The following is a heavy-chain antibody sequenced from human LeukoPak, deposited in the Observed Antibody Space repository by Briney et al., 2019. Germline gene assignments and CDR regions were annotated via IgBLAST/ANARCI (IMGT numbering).Heavy chain of an antibody. Sequence: KTSETLSLTCAVYGGSFSGYYWSWIRQPPGKGLEWIGEINHSGSTNYNPSLKSRVTISVDTSKNQFSLKLSSVTAADTAVYYCARVIITIFGVVIDDAFDIWGQGTMVTVSS. V-gene: IGHV4-34*01. J-gene: IGHJ3*02. CDR2: INHSGST. CDR3: ARVIITIFGVVIDDAFDI. CDR1: GGSFSGYY. D-gene: IGHD3-3*01.